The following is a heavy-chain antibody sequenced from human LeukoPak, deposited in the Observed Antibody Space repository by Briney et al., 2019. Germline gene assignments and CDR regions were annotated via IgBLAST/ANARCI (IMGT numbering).Heavy chain of an antibody. CDR3: AREIQLWLAQGAFDY. V-gene: IGHV3-21*01. J-gene: IGHJ4*02. CDR1: GFTFSSYS. CDR2: ISSSSSYI. Sequence: GGSLRLSCAASGFTFSSYSMNWVRQAPGKGLEWVSSISSSSSYIYYADSVKGRFTISRDNAKNSLYLQMNSLRAEDTAVYYCAREIQLWLAQGAFDYWGQGTLVTVSS. D-gene: IGHD5-18*01.